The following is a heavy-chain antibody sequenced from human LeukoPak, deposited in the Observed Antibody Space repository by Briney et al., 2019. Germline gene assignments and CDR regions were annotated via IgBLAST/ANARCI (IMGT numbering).Heavy chain of an antibody. D-gene: IGHD6-19*01. J-gene: IGHJ5*02. CDR3: ARGSGWNSFDP. CDR1: GGSISTDLYY. CDR2: IYSNGWT. V-gene: IGHV4-61*02. Sequence: SQTLSLTCTVSGGSISTDLYYWTWIRQPAGKGLEWIGRIYSNGWTDYNPPLKSRGSISIDTSKNHFSLEISLATGADTALYYCARGSGWNSFDPWGQGTLVTVSS.